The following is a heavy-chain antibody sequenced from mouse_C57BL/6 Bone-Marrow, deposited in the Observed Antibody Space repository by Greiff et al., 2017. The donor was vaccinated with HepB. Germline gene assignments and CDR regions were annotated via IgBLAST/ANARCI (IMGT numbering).Heavy chain of an antibody. J-gene: IGHJ2*01. V-gene: IGHV1-50*01. Sequence: QVQLQQPGAELVKPGASVKLSCKASGYTFTSYWMQWVKQRPGQGLEWIGEIDPSDSYTNYNQKFKGKATLTADTSSSTAYMQLSSLTSEDSAVYYCARGGSYGSSYFDYWGQGTTLTVSS. CDR1: GYTFTSYW. CDR3: ARGGSYGSSYFDY. CDR2: IDPSDSYT. D-gene: IGHD1-1*01.